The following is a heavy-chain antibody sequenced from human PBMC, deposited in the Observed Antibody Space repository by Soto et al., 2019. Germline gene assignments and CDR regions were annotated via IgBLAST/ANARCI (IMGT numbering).Heavy chain of an antibody. CDR2: INHSGST. V-gene: IGHV4-34*01. Sequence: QVQLQQWGAGLLKPSETLSLTCAVYGGSFSGYYWNWIRQPPGKGLEWNGEINHSGSTNYNPSHKSRVTISVDTSKNQFSLKLSSVTAADTAVYYCAIGLEYSSSLHFDYWGQGTLVTVSS. J-gene: IGHJ4*02. CDR1: GGSFSGYY. D-gene: IGHD6-6*01. CDR3: AIGLEYSSSLHFDY.